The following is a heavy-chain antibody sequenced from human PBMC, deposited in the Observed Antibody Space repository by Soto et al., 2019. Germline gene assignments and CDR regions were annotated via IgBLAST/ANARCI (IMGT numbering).Heavy chain of an antibody. J-gene: IGHJ5*02. CDR1: GGSISSGGYY. D-gene: IGHD6-25*01. V-gene: IGHV4-31*03. CDR2: IYHSGST. Sequence: QVQLQESGPGLVKPSQTLSLTCTVSGGSISSGGYYWSWIRQHPGKGLEWIGYIYHSGSTYYNPSLKSRVTISVDTSKNQFSLKVSSVTAADTAVYYCAREAAGILNWFDPWGQGTRVTVSS. CDR3: AREAAGILNWFDP.